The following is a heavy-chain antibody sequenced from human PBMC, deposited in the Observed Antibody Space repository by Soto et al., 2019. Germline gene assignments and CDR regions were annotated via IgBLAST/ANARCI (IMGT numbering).Heavy chain of an antibody. CDR1: GGSISSYY. CDR2: IYYSGST. CDR3: AGGGQRWAGAHLDY. J-gene: IGHJ4*02. Sequence: SETLSLTCTVSGGSISSYYWSWIRQPPGKGLEWIGYIYYSGSTKYNPSLKSRVTISADTSKNQFYLMLSSVTAAAAAEYYCAGGGQRWAGAHLDYWGQGTLVTVSS. D-gene: IGHD3-16*01. V-gene: IGHV4-59*01.